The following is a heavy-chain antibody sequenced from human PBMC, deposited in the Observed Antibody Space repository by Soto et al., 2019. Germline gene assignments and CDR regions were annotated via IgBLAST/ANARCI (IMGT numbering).Heavy chain of an antibody. CDR1: GFTFSSYG. CDR3: AKDHYTVSWNYCYFDL. Sequence: QVQLVESGGGVVQPGRSLRLSCAASGFTFSSYGMHWVRQAPGKGLEWVAVISYDGSNKYYADSVKGRFPISRDNSNNTLYLQMNSLRAEDTAVYYCAKDHYTVSWNYCYFDLWGRGTLVTVSS. V-gene: IGHV3-30*18. CDR2: ISYDGSNK. J-gene: IGHJ2*01. D-gene: IGHD3-3*01.